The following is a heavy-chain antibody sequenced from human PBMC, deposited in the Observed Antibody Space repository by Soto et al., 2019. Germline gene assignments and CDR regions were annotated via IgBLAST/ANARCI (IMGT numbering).Heavy chain of an antibody. CDR2: ISASGDST. CDR1: GLIFNNYA. D-gene: IGHD1-26*01. CDR3: AKEGGLSGSYYISSSYYFDY. J-gene: IGHJ4*02. Sequence: GGSLRLSCAASGLIFNNYAMTWVRQAPGKGLEWVSAISASGDSTYYADSVKGRFTISRDNSKNTLYLQMNSLRAEDTSVYYCAKEGGLSGSYYISSSYYFDYWGQGTLVTVSS. V-gene: IGHV3-23*01.